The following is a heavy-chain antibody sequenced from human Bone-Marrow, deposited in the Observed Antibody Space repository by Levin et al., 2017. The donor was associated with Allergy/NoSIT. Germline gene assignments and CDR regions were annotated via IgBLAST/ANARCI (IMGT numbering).Heavy chain of an antibody. CDR2: ISFDGSKD. J-gene: IGHJ4*02. V-gene: IGHV3-30-3*01. D-gene: IGHD3-10*01. CDR1: GFTFSSYP. Sequence: SGGSLRLSCVASGFTFSSYPMHWVRQAPGRGLDWVAAISFDGSKDYYADSVKGRFTISRDNSKNTVFLQMNSLRTDDTAVYHCARLMSGWGQGTLVTVSS. CDR3: ARLMSG.